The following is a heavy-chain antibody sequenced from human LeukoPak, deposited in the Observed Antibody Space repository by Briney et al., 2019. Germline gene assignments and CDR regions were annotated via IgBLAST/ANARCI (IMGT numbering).Heavy chain of an antibody. Sequence: GGSLRLSCAASGFTFSSYAMSWVRQAPGKGLEWASAIRGSGGSTYYADSVKGRFTISRDNSKNTLYLQMNSLRAEDTAVYYCAKAPYPRYCTNGVCYTFDYWGQGTLVTVSS. J-gene: IGHJ4*02. CDR3: AKAPYPRYCTNGVCYTFDY. D-gene: IGHD2-8*01. CDR1: GFTFSSYA. V-gene: IGHV3-23*01. CDR2: IRGSGGST.